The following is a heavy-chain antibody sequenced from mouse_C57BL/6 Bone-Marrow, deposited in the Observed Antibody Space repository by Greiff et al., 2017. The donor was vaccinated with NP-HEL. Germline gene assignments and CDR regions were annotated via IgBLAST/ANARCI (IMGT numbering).Heavy chain of an antibody. Sequence: EVQLVESEGGLVQPGSSMKLSCTASGFTFSDYYMAWVRQVPEKGLEWVANINYDGSSTYYLDSLKSRFIISRDNAKNILYLQMSSLKSEDTATYYCARDGYYGSSDLYWYFDVWGTGTTVTVSS. CDR1: GFTFSDYY. V-gene: IGHV5-16*01. CDR2: INYDGSST. J-gene: IGHJ1*03. D-gene: IGHD1-1*01. CDR3: ARDGYYGSSDLYWYFDV.